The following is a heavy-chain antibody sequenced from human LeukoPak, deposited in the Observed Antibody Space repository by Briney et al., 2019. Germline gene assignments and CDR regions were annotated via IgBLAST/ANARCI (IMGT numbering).Heavy chain of an antibody. J-gene: IGHJ4*02. D-gene: IGHD5-18*01. CDR1: GFTFSSYA. CDR3: AKDPRGYSYGYRFDY. V-gene: IGHV3-23*01. CDR2: ISGSGGST. Sequence: GGSLRLSCAASGFTFSSYAMSWVRQAPGKGLEWVSAISGSGGSTYYADSVKGRFTISRDNSKNTLYLQMNSLRAEDTAVYYCAKDPRGYSYGYRFDYWGQGTLVTVSS.